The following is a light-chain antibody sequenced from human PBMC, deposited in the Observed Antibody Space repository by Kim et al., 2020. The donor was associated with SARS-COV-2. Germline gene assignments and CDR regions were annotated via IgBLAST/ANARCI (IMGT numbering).Light chain of an antibody. CDR3: QQRSSWPLT. Sequence: PGERATLSCRASQSVSAYLAWYQQKSGQPPRLLIHDALNRATGIPARFSGKVSETDFTLIIDGLEPEDAAVYYCQQRSSWPLTFGGGTKVDI. V-gene: IGKV3-11*01. J-gene: IGKJ4*01. CDR1: QSVSAY. CDR2: DAL.